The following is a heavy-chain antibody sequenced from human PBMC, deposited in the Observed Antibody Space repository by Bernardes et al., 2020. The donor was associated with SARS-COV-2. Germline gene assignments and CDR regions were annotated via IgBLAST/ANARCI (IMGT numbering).Heavy chain of an antibody. CDR2: ISYDGSNK. CDR3: AREYYDFWSGYYPWYYYYYMDV. D-gene: IGHD3-3*01. CDR1: GFTFSSYA. V-gene: IGHV3-30*04. Sequence: GGSLRLSCAASGFTFSSYAMHWVRQAPGKGLEWVAVISYDGSNKYYADSVKGRFTITRDNSKNTLYLQMNSLRAEDTAVYYCAREYYDFWSGYYPWYYYYYMDVWGKGTTVTVSS. J-gene: IGHJ6*03.